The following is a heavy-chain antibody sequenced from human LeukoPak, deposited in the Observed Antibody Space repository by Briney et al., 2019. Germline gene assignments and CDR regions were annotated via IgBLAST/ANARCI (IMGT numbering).Heavy chain of an antibody. CDR1: GFTYTDYW. Sequence: GGSLRLSCAASGFTYTDYWVSWFRQAPGQGLEWVASIKQDGSERYYVDSVKGRFTISRDNAKNSLFLQLSSLRVEDTAVYYCTRGSMHVYHLYTDYWGQGTLVTVSS. D-gene: IGHD3-16*01. V-gene: IGHV3-7*01. CDR3: TRGSMHVYHLYTDY. J-gene: IGHJ4*02. CDR2: IKQDGSER.